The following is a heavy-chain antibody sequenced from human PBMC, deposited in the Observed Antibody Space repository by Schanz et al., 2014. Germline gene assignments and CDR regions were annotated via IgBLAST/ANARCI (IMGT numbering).Heavy chain of an antibody. J-gene: IGHJ4*02. Sequence: EVQLVEYGGGLVQPGASLRLSCAASGFTFSAYWMAWVRQAPGKGLEWVAAINQAASVQYYVDSVKGRFTISRDDAKNSHYVQMNSLRVEDTAVFYCVKIGYTHWSLDDWGQGILVTVSS. D-gene: IGHD6-13*01. CDR1: GFTFSAYW. CDR2: INQAASVQ. CDR3: VKIGYTHWSLDD. V-gene: IGHV3-7*01.